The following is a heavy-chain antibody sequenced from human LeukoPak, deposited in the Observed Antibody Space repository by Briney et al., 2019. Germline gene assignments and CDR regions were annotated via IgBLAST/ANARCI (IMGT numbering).Heavy chain of an antibody. J-gene: IGHJ5*02. V-gene: IGHV5-51*01. Sequence: TGESLKISCKAYGYGFSNYWIGWVRQLPGKGLEWVGFIYPADSSTRYSPSFQGQVTISADKSISTAYLQWSSLKASDTAMYYCARRYYHSTEFDPWGQGTLVTVSS. CDR1: GYGFSNYW. D-gene: IGHD2/OR15-2a*01. CDR3: ARRYYHSTEFDP. CDR2: IYPADSST.